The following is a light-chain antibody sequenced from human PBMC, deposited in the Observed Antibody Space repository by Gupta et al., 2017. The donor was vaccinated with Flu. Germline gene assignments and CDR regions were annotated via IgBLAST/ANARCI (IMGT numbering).Light chain of an antibody. CDR2: ENN. J-gene: IGLJ3*02. CDR3: GTWDSSLSAWV. V-gene: IGLV1-51*02. CDR1: SSNIENNY. Sequence: QSVLTQPPSVSAAPGQTVTISCSVSSSNIENNYVSCYQQLPATAPKLIIYENNKRPAGIPDRFASSYCTTSATPSITGHPNGDDADYYAGTWDSSLSAWVFGGGTKLTVL.